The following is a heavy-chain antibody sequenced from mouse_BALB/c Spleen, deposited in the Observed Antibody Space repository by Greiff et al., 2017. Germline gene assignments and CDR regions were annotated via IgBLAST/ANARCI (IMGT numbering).Heavy chain of an antibody. J-gene: IGHJ4*01. V-gene: IGHV5-6-5*01. CDR2: ISSGGST. CDR3: ARGDYYGYGDYAMDY. CDR1: GFTFSSYA. D-gene: IGHD1-2*01. Sequence: EVKLMESGGGLVKPGGSLKLSCAASGFTFSSYAMSWVRQTPEKRLEWVASISSGGSTYYPDSVKGRFTISRDNARNILYLQMSSLRSVDTAMYYCARGDYYGYGDYAMDYWGQGTSVTVSS.